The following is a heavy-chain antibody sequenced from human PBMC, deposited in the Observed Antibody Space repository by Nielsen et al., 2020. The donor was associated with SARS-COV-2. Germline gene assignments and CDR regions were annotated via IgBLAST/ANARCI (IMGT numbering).Heavy chain of an antibody. CDR3: ARVGSYGDPEYLDY. J-gene: IGHJ4*02. Sequence: GESLKISCAASGFTFSSDSMNWVRQAPGKGLEWVSSISSGSSYIRYADSVKGRFTISRDNAKNSLYLQMHSLRAEDTALYYCARVGSYGDPEYLDYWGQGALVTVSS. D-gene: IGHD4/OR15-4a*01. CDR2: ISSGSSYI. CDR1: GFTFSSDS. V-gene: IGHV3-21*01.